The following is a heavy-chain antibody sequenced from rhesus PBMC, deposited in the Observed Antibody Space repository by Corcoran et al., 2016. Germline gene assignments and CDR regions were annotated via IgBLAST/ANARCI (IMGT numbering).Heavy chain of an antibody. V-gene: IGHV3S42*01. D-gene: IGHD2-21*01. CDR1: GFTFISYW. CDR2: INSGGGST. Sequence: EVQLVESGGGLAKPGGSLRLSCAASGFTFISYWMNWVRQTPGKGLEWISAINSGGGSTYYADSVKGGSTNTRENSKNTLSLQSNSLRAEDTAGYYWAKDRGYCTGSGCLPVGGFDYWGQGVLVTVSS. CDR3: AKDRGYCTGSGCLPVGGFDY. J-gene: IGHJ4*01.